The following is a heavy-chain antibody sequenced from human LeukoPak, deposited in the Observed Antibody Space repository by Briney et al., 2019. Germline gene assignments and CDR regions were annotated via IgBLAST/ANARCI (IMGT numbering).Heavy chain of an antibody. V-gene: IGHV4-34*01. CDR3: AREGGSGWDNWFDP. CDR2: INHSGST. CDR1: GGSFSGYY. J-gene: IGHJ5*02. D-gene: IGHD6-19*01. Sequence: SETLSLTCAVYGGSFSGYYWSWIRQPPGKGLEWIGEINHSGSTNYNPSLKSRVTISVDTSKNQFSLQLNSVTPEDTAVYYCAREGGSGWDNWFDPWGQGTLVTVSS.